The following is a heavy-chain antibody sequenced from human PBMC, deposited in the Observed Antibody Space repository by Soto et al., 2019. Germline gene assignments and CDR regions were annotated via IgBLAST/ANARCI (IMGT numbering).Heavy chain of an antibody. CDR3: ARAGYGDTYYFDS. D-gene: IGHD4-17*01. V-gene: IGHV4-31*03. CDR2: IYYSGST. J-gene: IGHJ4*02. CDR1: RGSINRGGYY. Sequence: QVQLQESGPGLVKPSQTLSLTCTVPRGSINRGGYYWSWIRQHPGKGLEWIGYIYYSGSTHYNPSLNSRVTLSLDTSENQFSLQLSSVTAADTAVYYCARAGYGDTYYFDSWGQGTLVTVSS.